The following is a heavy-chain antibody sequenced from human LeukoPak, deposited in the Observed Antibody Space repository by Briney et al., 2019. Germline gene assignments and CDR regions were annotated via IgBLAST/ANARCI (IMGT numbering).Heavy chain of an antibody. J-gene: IGHJ4*02. CDR3: AREVSEGFDF. CDR2: ISSSSSYI. V-gene: IGHV3-21*01. Sequence: GGSLRLSCAASGFTFSSYSMNWVRQAPGKGLEWVSSISSSSSYIYYADSVKGRFTISRDNAKNSLYLQMNSLRAEDTALYYCAREVSEGFDFWGQGTLVTVSS. CDR1: GFTFSSYS. D-gene: IGHD3-22*01.